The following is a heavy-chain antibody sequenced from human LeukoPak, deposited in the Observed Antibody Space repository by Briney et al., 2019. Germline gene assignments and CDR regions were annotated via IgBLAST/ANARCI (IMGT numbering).Heavy chain of an antibody. CDR1: GFTFSSYA. V-gene: IGHV3-23*01. CDR3: ATEDYYDSSGYRN. Sequence: GGSLRLSCAASGFTFSSYAMSWVRQAPGKGLERVSAISGSGGSTYYADSVKGRFTISRDNSKNTLYLQMNSLRAEDTAVYYCATEDYYDSSGYRNWGQGTLVTVSS. J-gene: IGHJ4*02. D-gene: IGHD3-22*01. CDR2: ISGSGGST.